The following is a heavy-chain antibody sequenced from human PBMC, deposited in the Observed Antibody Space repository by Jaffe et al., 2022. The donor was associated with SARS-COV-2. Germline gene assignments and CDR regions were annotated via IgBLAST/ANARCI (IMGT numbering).Heavy chain of an antibody. J-gene: IGHJ1*01. CDR2: INSDGSST. D-gene: IGHD3-10*01. V-gene: IGHV3-74*01. Sequence: EVQLVESGGGLVQPGGSLRLSCAASGFTFSSYWMHWVRQAPGKGLVWVSHINSDGSSTNYADSVKGRFTISRDNAKNTLYLQMTSLRAEDTAVYYCATFFFGSGNYNFQHWGQGTLVTVSS. CDR3: ATFFFGSGNYNFQH. CDR1: GFTFSSYW.